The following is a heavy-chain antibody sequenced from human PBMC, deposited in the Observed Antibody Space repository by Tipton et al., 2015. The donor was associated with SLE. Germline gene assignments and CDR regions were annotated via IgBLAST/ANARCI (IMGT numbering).Heavy chain of an antibody. CDR2: INYSGGT. Sequence: TLSLTCAVYGGSFSGYYWSWIRQPPGKGLEWIGEINYSGGTNYNPSLKSRVAISVGTSTNQVYLRLNSVTAADTAVYYCARHDTNYGRNWFDPWGQGALVAVSS. D-gene: IGHD2-8*01. V-gene: IGHV4-34*01. CDR1: GGSFSGYY. J-gene: IGHJ5*02. CDR3: ARHDTNYGRNWFDP.